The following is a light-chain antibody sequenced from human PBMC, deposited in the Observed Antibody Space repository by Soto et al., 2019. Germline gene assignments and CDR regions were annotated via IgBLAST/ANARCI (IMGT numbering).Light chain of an antibody. CDR2: AAS. Sequence: DIQLTQSPSFLSASVGDRVTITCRASQGIGTYLAWYQQKPGRAPKLLMYAASTLQSGVPSRFSGSGSGTEFTLTINSLEPEDFATYCCQQVNSYPPTFGQGTKLEMK. V-gene: IGKV1-9*01. J-gene: IGKJ2*01. CDR1: QGIGTY. CDR3: QQVNSYPPT.